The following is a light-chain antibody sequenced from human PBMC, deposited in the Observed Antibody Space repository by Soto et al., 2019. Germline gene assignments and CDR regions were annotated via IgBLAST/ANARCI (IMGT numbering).Light chain of an antibody. J-gene: IGKJ5*01. CDR2: DAS. V-gene: IGKV1-5*01. Sequence: DIQMTQSPSTLSASVGDRVTITCRASQSISSWLAWYQQKPGKAPKLLIYDASSLESGVPSRFSGSGSGTDFTLAISSLQLEDLATYFCQHSYTSPITFGQGTRLEI. CDR3: QHSYTSPIT. CDR1: QSISSW.